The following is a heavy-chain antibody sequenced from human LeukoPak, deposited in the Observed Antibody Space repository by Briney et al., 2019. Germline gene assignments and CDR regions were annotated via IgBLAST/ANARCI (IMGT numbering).Heavy chain of an antibody. Sequence: GRSLRLPCAASGFTFSSYGMHWVRQAPGKGLEWVAVISYDGSNKYYADSVKGRFTISRDNSKNTLYLQMNSLRAEDTAVYYCARTSIWGQGTMVTVSS. CDR3: ARTSI. V-gene: IGHV3-30*03. CDR1: GFTFSSYG. D-gene: IGHD3/OR15-3a*01. CDR2: ISYDGSNK. J-gene: IGHJ3*02.